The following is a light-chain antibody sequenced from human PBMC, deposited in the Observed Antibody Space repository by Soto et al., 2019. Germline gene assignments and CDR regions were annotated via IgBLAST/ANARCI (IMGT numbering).Light chain of an antibody. CDR2: GNS. CDR1: TSTIGAGYA. J-gene: IGLJ3*02. CDR3: QSYDSSLSAL. Sequence: QSVLTQPPSVSGAPGQRVTISCTGSTSTIGAGYAVHWYQQLPGTAPKLLIYGNSNRPSGVPDRFSGSKSGTSASLAITGLQAEDEADYYCQSYDSSLSALFGGGTKLTVL. V-gene: IGLV1-40*01.